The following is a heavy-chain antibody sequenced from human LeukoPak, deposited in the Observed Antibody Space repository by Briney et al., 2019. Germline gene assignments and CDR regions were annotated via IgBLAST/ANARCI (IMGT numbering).Heavy chain of an antibody. D-gene: IGHD2-2*01. V-gene: IGHV1-69*05. Sequence: GASVKVSCKASGGTFSSYAISWVRQAPGQGLEWMGGIIPIFGTANYAQKFQGRVTITTDESTSTAYMELSSLRSEDTAVYYCARDHPWGYCSSTSCPPEVFDIWGQGTMVTVSS. CDR2: IIPIFGTA. CDR1: GGTFSSYA. J-gene: IGHJ3*02. CDR3: ARDHPWGYCSSTSCPPEVFDI.